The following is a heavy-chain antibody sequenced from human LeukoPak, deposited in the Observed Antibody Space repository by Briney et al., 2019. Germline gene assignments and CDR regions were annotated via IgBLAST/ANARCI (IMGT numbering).Heavy chain of an antibody. V-gene: IGHV3-23*01. CDR2: ISGSGGST. J-gene: IGHJ5*02. CDR1: GFTFSSYA. Sequence: GGSLRLSCAASGFTFSSYAMSWVRQAPGKGLEWVSAISGSGGSTYYADSVKGRFTISRDNAKNSLYLQMNSLRAEDTAVYYCARVNYYGSGSYYENWFDPWGQGTLVTVSS. D-gene: IGHD3-10*01. CDR3: ARVNYYGSGSYYENWFDP.